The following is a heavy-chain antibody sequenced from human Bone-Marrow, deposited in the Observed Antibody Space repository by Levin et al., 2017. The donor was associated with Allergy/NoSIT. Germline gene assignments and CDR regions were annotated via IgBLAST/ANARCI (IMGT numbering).Heavy chain of an antibody. V-gene: IGHV1-46*01. CDR3: ARSSSEYCSTASCHFDY. D-gene: IGHD2-2*01. CDR1: GYTFTATN. CDR2: INPSAGGT. Sequence: VASVKVSCKASGYTFTATNIHWVRQAPGQGLEWMGIINPSAGGTYYAQNFQGRVTMTRDTSTSTVSMELSSLRSEDTAVYYCARSSSEYCSTASCHFDYWGQGTLVTVSS. J-gene: IGHJ4*02.